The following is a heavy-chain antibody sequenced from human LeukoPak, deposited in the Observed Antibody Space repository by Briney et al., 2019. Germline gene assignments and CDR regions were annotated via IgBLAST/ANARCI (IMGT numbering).Heavy chain of an antibody. D-gene: IGHD5-18*01. CDR1: GFSLSSYS. CDR3: ARDLSGVTGYTYGRGIDY. Sequence: GGSLRLSCEGSGFSLSSYSMHWVRQAPGKGLEWVANIKKDGSEKYYVDSVKGRFTISRDNAKTSLYLQMNSLRAEDTAVYYCARDLSGVTGYTYGRGIDYWGQGTLVTVSS. CDR2: IKKDGSEK. V-gene: IGHV3-7*01. J-gene: IGHJ4*02.